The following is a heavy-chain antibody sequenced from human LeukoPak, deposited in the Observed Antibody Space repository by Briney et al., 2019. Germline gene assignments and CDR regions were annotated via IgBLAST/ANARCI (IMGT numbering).Heavy chain of an antibody. D-gene: IGHD4-23*01. J-gene: IGHJ4*02. Sequence: GGSLRLSCAASGFTFSSYAMSWVRQAPRKGLEWVSGISHSGGSTYYADSVKGRFTISRDNAKNSLYLQMNSLRAEDTAVYYCAGGAAGGYWGQGTLVTVSS. CDR2: ISHSGGST. CDR1: GFTFSSYA. V-gene: IGHV3-23*01. CDR3: AGGAAGGY.